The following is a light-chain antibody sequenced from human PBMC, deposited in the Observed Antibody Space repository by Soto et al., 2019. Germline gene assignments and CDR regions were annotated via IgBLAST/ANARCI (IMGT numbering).Light chain of an antibody. CDR2: EGS. V-gene: IGLV2-23*03. CDR3: CSYAGSSTFTYV. J-gene: IGLJ1*01. Sequence: QSVLTQPASVSGSPGQSITISCTGTSSDVGSYNLVSWYQQQPGKAPKLMIYEGSKRPSGVSNRFSGSKSGNTASLTISGLQAEDEADYYCCSYAGSSTFTYVFGTGTKLTVL. CDR1: SSDVGSYNL.